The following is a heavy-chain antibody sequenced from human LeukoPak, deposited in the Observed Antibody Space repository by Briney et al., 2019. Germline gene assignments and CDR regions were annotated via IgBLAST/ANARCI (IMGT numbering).Heavy chain of an antibody. CDR3: AASIAGFNWFDP. V-gene: IGHV3-74*01. Sequence: GGSLRLSCAASASTFSSNWMHWVRQSPGKGLVWVSRISKDGSSTNYADSVKGRFTISRDNAKNTLYLQMSSLTAEDTAVYYCAASIAGFNWFDPWGQGTLVTVFS. CDR1: ASTFSSNW. J-gene: IGHJ5*02. D-gene: IGHD6-13*01. CDR2: ISKDGSST.